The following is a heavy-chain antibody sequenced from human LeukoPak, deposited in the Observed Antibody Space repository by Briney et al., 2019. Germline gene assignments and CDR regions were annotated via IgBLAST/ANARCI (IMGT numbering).Heavy chain of an antibody. CDR1: GFTFSSYE. J-gene: IGHJ2*01. V-gene: IGHV3-48*03. D-gene: IGHD1-14*01. CDR3: ARVSESEWNFDL. Sequence: PGGSLRLSCVASGFTFSSYEMNWVRQAPGKGLEWLSYIGSSDSTTHYADSVKGRFTISRDNAKNSLYLQMNSLRAEDTAVYYCARVSESEWNFDLWGRGTLVTVSS. CDR2: IGSSDSTT.